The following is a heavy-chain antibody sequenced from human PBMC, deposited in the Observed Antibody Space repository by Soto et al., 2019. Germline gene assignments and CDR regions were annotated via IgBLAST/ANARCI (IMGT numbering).Heavy chain of an antibody. Sequence: SVKVSCKASGFTFTSSAVQWVRQARGQRLEWIGWIVVGSGNTNYAQKFQERVTITRDMSTSTAYMELSSVTAADTAVYYCARWEAAAGFNWFDPWGQGTLVTVSS. CDR2: IVVGSGNT. V-gene: IGHV1-58*01. CDR3: ARWEAAAGFNWFDP. CDR1: GFTFTSSA. J-gene: IGHJ5*02. D-gene: IGHD6-13*01.